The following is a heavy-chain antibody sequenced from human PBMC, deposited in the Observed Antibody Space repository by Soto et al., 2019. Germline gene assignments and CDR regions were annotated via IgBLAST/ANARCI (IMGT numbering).Heavy chain of an antibody. Sequence: SVKVSCKGSGNTFTYVYLHWVRQAPGQALEWMGWITPFNGNTKYAQKFQDRVTFTGDTSLNTAYMELSSLRSNDTAVYFCARRKERSGPNYFDSWGQGTLVTVSS. J-gene: IGHJ4*02. CDR1: GNTFTYVY. CDR2: ITPFNGNT. CDR3: ARRKERSGPNYFDS. V-gene: IGHV1-45*02. D-gene: IGHD6-25*01.